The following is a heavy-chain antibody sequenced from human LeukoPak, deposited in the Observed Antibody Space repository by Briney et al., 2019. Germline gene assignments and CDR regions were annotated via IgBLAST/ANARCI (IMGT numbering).Heavy chain of an antibody. CDR3: ARDLAPQLELLGRFDP. CDR2: ISYSGST. CDR1: GGSISSYY. J-gene: IGHJ5*02. V-gene: IGHV4-59*01. D-gene: IGHD1-1*01. Sequence: PSETLSLTCTVSGGSISSYYWSWIRQPPGKGLECIGYISYSGSTNYNPSLKSRVTISVDRSKNQFSLKLSSVTAADTAVYYCARDLAPQLELLGRFDPWGQGTLVTVSS.